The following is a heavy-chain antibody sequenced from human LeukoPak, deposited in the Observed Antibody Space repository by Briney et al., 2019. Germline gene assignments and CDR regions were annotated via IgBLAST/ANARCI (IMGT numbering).Heavy chain of an antibody. Sequence: SQTLSLTCTVSGGSISSGSYYWSWIRQPAGKGLEWIGRIYTSGSTNYNPSLKSRVTMSIDTSKKQFSLKLSSVTAADTAVYYCARDAKYYYGSRTYFFFEYWGQGTLLTVSS. D-gene: IGHD3-10*01. CDR3: ARDAKYYYGSRTYFFFEY. V-gene: IGHV4-61*02. J-gene: IGHJ4*02. CDR1: GGSISSGSYY. CDR2: IYTSGST.